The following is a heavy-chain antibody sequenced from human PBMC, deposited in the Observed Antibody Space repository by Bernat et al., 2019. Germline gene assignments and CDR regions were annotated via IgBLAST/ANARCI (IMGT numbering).Heavy chain of an antibody. J-gene: IGHJ3*02. CDR3: ARISVHYDILTGYYNAFDI. D-gene: IGHD3-9*01. CDR2: IDWDDDK. V-gene: IGHV2-70*01. CDR1: GFSLSTSGMC. Sequence: QVTLRESGPALVKPTQTLTLTCTFSGFSLSTSGMCVSWIRQPPGKALVWLALIDWDDDKYYSTSLKTRLTISKDTSKNQVVLTMTNMDPVDTATYYCARISVHYDILTGYYNAFDIWGQGTMVTVSS.